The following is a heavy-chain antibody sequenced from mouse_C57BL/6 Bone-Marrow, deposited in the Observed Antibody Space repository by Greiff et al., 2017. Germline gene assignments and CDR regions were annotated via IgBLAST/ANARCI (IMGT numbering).Heavy chain of an antibody. J-gene: IGHJ3*01. CDR3: ARRFYCSFAWFAY. D-gene: IGHD2-12*01. CDR2: IDPRGSNT. V-gene: IGHV1-81*01. Sequence: QVQLQQSGAELARPGTSVKLSCKASGYTFTSYGISWVKQRTGQGLEWIGEIDPRGSNTYYNEKFKGKATLTADQSSSTAYMELRRLTSEDSTAYFCARRFYCSFAWFAYWGQGTLVTVSA. CDR1: GYTFTSYG.